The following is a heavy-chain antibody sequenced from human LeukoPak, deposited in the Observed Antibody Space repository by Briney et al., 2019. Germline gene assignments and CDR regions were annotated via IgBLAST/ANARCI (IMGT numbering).Heavy chain of an antibody. J-gene: IGHJ4*02. V-gene: IGHV4-61*01. Sequence: SETLSLTCTVSGVSVSSGSYYWSWIRQPPGQGLEWIGYIYYSGSTNYNPSLKSRVTISVDTSKNQFSLKLSSVTAADTAVYYCASWYYYGSGSYYTFDYWGQGTLVTVSS. CDR3: ASWYYYGSGSYYTFDY. D-gene: IGHD3-10*01. CDR1: GVSVSSGSYY. CDR2: IYYSGST.